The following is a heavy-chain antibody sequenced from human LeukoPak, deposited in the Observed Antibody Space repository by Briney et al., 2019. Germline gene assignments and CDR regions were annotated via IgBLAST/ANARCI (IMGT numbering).Heavy chain of an antibody. CDR1: GFDFITYS. CDR2: ISISSSTI. Sequence: GGSLRLSCAASGFDFITYSMNWVRQAPGKGLEWISYISISSSTIYYADSVKGRFTVSRDKAKTSLYLQMNSLRAEDTAVYYCARRDSGSRGFDSWGQGTLVTVSS. D-gene: IGHD3-10*01. J-gene: IGHJ4*02. CDR3: ARRDSGSRGFDS. V-gene: IGHV3-48*01.